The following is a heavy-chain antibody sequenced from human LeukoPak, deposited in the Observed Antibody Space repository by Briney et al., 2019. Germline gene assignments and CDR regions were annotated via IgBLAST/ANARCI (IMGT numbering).Heavy chain of an antibody. CDR1: GFTFGTYW. D-gene: IGHD4/OR15-4a*01. CDR3: ARLGVPTYFDR. V-gene: IGHV3-7*01. J-gene: IGHJ4*02. CDR2: VNQDGSDK. Sequence: KSGGSLRLSCAASGFTFGTYWMSWVRQAPGKGLEWVANVNQDGSDKRYVDSVKGRFTVSRDNAENSLYLQMNTLITEDTALYYCARLGVPTYFDRWSQGTLVTVSS.